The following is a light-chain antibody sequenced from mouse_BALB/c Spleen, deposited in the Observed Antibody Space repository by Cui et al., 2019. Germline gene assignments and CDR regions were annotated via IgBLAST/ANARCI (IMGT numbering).Light chain of an antibody. Sequence: QIVLTQSPAIMSASPGEKVTLTCSASSSVSSSYLYWYQQRPGSSPKLWIYGTSNLASGVPARFSGSGSGTSYSLTISSMEAEDAASYFCHQWSSYPPTFGSGTKLEIK. CDR3: HQWSSYPPT. CDR2: GTS. V-gene: IGKV4-79*01. CDR1: SSVSSSY. J-gene: IGKJ4*01.